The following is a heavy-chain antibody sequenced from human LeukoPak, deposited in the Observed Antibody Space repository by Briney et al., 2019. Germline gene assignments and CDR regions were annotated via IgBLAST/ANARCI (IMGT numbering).Heavy chain of an antibody. V-gene: IGHV1-3*01. Sequence: GASVKVSCKASGYTFTSYAMHWVCQAPGQRLEWMGWINAGNGNTKYSQKFQGRVTITRDTSASTAYMELSSLRSEDTAVYYCARSFHYYDSSGYYPYYFDYWGQGTLVTVSS. D-gene: IGHD3-22*01. CDR3: ARSFHYYDSSGYYPYYFDY. CDR1: GYTFTSYA. J-gene: IGHJ4*02. CDR2: INAGNGNT.